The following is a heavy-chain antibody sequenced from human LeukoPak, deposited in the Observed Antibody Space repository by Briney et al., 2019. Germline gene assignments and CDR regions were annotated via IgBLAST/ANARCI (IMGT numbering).Heavy chain of an antibody. V-gene: IGHV4-59*01. CDR1: GGSISSYY. Sequence: SETLSLTCTVSGGSISSYYWSWIRQPPGKGLEWIGYIYYRGSTNYNPSLKSRVTISVDTSKNQFSLKLSSVTAADTAVYYCARGVHYYGMDVWGQGTTVTVSS. J-gene: IGHJ6*02. CDR2: IYYRGST. CDR3: ARGVHYYGMDV. D-gene: IGHD1-1*01.